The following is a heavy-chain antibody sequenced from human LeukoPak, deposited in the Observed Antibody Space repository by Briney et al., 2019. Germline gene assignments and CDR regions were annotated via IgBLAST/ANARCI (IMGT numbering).Heavy chain of an antibody. V-gene: IGHV3-30*18. CDR3: AKPDYGDYDGFDI. CDR1: GFTFSSYG. J-gene: IGHJ3*02. D-gene: IGHD4-17*01. Sequence: PGGSLRLSCAASGFTFSSYGMHWVRQAPGKGLEWVAVISYDGSNKYYADSVKGRFTISRDNSENTLYLQMNSLRAEDTAVYYCAKPDYGDYDGFDIWGQGTMVTVSS. CDR2: ISYDGSNK.